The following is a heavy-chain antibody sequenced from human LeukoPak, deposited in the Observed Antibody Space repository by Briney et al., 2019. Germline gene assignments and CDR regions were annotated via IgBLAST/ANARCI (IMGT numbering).Heavy chain of an antibody. V-gene: IGHV4-34*01. Sequence: SETLSLTCAVYGGSFSGYYWSWIRQPPGKGLEWIGEINHSGSTNYNPSLKSRVTISVDTSKNQFSLKLSSVTAADTDVYYCARGLSAIVHWGQGTLVTVSS. CDR3: ARGLSAIVH. J-gene: IGHJ4*02. CDR2: INHSGST. CDR1: GGSFSGYY. D-gene: IGHD2-21*02.